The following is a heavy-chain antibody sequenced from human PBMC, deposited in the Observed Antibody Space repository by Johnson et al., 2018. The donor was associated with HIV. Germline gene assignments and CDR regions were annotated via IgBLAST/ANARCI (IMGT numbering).Heavy chain of an antibody. Sequence: VQLVESGGGLVQPGGSLRLSCAASGFTFSSYAMSWVRQAPGKGLEWVSGINWNGGRTGCGDSVMGRFTISRDNAKNSLYLQMNSLRVEDTAVYYCAREITLIMGAGAAFDIWGQGTMVTVSS. J-gene: IGHJ3*02. V-gene: IGHV3-20*04. CDR2: INWNGGRT. D-gene: IGHD3-22*01. CDR1: GFTFSSYA. CDR3: AREITLIMGAGAAFDI.